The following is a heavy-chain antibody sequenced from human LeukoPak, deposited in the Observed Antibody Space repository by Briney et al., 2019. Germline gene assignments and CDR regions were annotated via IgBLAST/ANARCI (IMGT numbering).Heavy chain of an antibody. CDR3: ARRVETAMVGDY. CDR1: GFTFSSYG. J-gene: IGHJ4*02. Sequence: GGSLRLSCAASGFTFSSYGMNWVRQAPGKGLEWLSYLSNTNMIHYAESVKGRFTISRDNAKNSLYLQMDGLRAEDTAVYYCARRVETAMVGDYWGRGTLVTVSS. D-gene: IGHD5-18*01. V-gene: IGHV3-48*01. CDR2: LSNTNMI.